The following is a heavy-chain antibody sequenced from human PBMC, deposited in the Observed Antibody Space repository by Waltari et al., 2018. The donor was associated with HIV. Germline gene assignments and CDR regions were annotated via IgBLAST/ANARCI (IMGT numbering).Heavy chain of an antibody. CDR2: INDGGTT. V-gene: IGHV4-34*02. CDR1: VGSFRGYY. CDR3: ARVPSMKPRGGTFHA. J-gene: IGHJ3*01. D-gene: IGHD3-22*01. Sequence: QVQLQQWGAGLLKPSETLSLTCAVYVGSFRGYYWSWFRQPPGKGLEWMGEINDGGTTHCNPSLKSRVSMSVDTAKNQFSLKLSAVTAADSGVYFCARVPSMKPRGGTFHAWGQGTMVTVSS.